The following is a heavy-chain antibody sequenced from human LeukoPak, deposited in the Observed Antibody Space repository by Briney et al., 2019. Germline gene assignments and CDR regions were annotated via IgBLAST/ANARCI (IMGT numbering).Heavy chain of an antibody. D-gene: IGHD3-3*01. CDR1: GYTFTSYA. J-gene: IGHJ6*03. CDR3: ARGAGYYDFWSGYLFDYYYMDV. V-gene: IGHV7-4-1*02. Sequence: ASVKVSCKASGYTFTSYAMNWVRQAPGQGLEWMGWINTNTGNPTYAQGFTGRFVFSLDTSVSTAYLQISSLKAEDTAVYYCARGAGYYDFWSGYLFDYYYMDVWGKGTTVTVSS. CDR2: INTNTGNP.